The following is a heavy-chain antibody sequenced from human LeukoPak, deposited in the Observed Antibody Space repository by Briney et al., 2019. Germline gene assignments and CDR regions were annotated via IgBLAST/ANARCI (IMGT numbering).Heavy chain of an antibody. Sequence: GGSLRLSCAASGFTFRNFEMNWVRQAPGKGLEWISYISSSGSPTFYAESVKGRFTISRDNAKNSLYLQMNGLRGEDTAVYYCASLSGAGSPYYWGQGTLVTVSS. V-gene: IGHV3-48*03. CDR2: ISSSGSPT. CDR3: ASLSGAGSPYY. D-gene: IGHD6-19*01. CDR1: GFTFRNFE. J-gene: IGHJ4*02.